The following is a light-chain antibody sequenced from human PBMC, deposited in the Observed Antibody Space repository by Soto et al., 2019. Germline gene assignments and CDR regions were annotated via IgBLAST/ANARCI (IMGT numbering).Light chain of an antibody. V-gene: IGLV2-14*03. CDR3: SSYTSNSTQL. J-gene: IGLJ2*01. Sequence: QSALTQPASVSGSPGQSSTISCTGTSSDVGGYNYVSWYQQHPGKAPKLMIYDVSNRPSGVSNLFSGSKSGNTASLSISGLQAEDEADYYCSSYTSNSTQLFGGGTKLTVL. CDR2: DVS. CDR1: SSDVGGYNY.